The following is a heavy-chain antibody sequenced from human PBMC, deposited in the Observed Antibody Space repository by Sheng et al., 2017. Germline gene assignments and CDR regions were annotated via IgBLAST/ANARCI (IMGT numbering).Heavy chain of an antibody. CDR2: ISSSGSTI. D-gene: IGHD5-18*01. J-gene: IGHJ6*02. CDR1: GFTFSTYE. Sequence: PGGSLRLSCAASGFTFSTYEMNWVRQAPGKGLEWVSYISSSGSTIYYADSVKGRFTISRDNAKKSLYLQMNSLRAEDTAVYYCARGGYTFGYYYFGMDVWGQGTTVTVSS. V-gene: IGHV3-48*03. CDR3: ARGGYTFGYYYFGMDV.